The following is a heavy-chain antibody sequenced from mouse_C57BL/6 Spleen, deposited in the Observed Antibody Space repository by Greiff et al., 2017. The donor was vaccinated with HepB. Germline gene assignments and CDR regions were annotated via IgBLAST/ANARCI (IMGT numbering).Heavy chain of an antibody. CDR2: ISDGGSYT. CDR1: GFTFSSYA. V-gene: IGHV5-4*01. J-gene: IGHJ4*01. CDR3: ARESYAMDY. Sequence: EVQLQESGGGLVKPGGSLKLSCAASGFTFSSYAMSWVRQTPEKRLEWVATISDGGSYTYYPDNVKGRFTISRDNAKNNLYLQMSHLKSEDTAMYYCARESYAMDYWGQGTSVTVSS.